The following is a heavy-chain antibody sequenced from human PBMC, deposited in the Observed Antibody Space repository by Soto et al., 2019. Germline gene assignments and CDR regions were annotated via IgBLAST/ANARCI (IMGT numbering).Heavy chain of an antibody. CDR2: IYSGGST. CDR1: GFTVSSNY. D-gene: IGHD6-6*01. Sequence: EVQLLESGGGLIQPGGSLRLSCEASGFTVSSNYMSWVRQAPGKGLEWVSVIYSGGSTYYADSVKGRFTISRDNSKNTLYLQMNSLRAEDTAVYYCATSYSSSSWGGDYWGQGTLVTVSS. CDR3: ATSYSSSSWGGDY. J-gene: IGHJ4*02. V-gene: IGHV3-53*01.